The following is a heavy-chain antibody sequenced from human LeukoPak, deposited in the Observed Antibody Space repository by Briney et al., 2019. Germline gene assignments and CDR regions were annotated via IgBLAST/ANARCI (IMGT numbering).Heavy chain of an antibody. CDR1: GGTFSSSA. D-gene: IGHD4/OR15-4a*01. V-gene: IGHV1-69*04. CDR2: IIPVLNIT. Sequence: SVKVSCKTSGGTFSSSAITWVRQAPGQGLEWMGRIIPVLNITSYAQKFQGRVTITADTSTSTVYMELSSLRSEETAVYYCARDQGLTAPPPFGLDVWGQGTTVIVSS. CDR3: ARDQGLTAPPPFGLDV. J-gene: IGHJ6*02.